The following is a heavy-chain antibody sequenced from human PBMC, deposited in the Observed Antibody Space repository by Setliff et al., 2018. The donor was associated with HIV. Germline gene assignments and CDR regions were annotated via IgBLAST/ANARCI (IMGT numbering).Heavy chain of an antibody. CDR2: IIPIFGTT. V-gene: IGHV1-69*13. CDR3: ARDGLLVAGIRFDY. Sequence: SVKVSCKISGGTFSSFALSWVRQAPGQGLEWMGGIIPIFGTTNYAQKFQGRVTITADESTGTAYMDLSSLRSEDTAVYYCARDGLLVAGIRFDYWGQGTLVTVSS. D-gene: IGHD6-19*01. J-gene: IGHJ4*02. CDR1: GGTFSSFA.